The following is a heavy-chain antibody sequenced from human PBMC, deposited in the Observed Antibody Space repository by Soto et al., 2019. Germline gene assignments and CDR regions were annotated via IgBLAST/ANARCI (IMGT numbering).Heavy chain of an antibody. Sequence: GSLRLSCAASGFTFSSYAMSWVRQAPGKGLEWVSAISGSGGSTYYADSVKGRFTISRDNSKNTLYLQMNSLRAEDTAVYYCAKDPTIVVLPTNWFDPWGQGTLVTVSS. J-gene: IGHJ5*02. CDR1: GFTFSSYA. V-gene: IGHV3-23*01. D-gene: IGHD2-2*01. CDR2: ISGSGGST. CDR3: AKDPTIVVLPTNWFDP.